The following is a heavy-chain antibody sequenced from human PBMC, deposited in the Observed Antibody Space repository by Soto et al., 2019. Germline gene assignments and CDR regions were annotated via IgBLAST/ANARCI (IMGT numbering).Heavy chain of an antibody. V-gene: IGHV5-51*01. Sequence: GESLKISCKGSGYSFTSYWIGWVRQMPGKGPEWMGIIYPGDSDTRYSPSFQGQVTISADKSISTAYLQWSSLKASDTAMYYCARSTLSGSYYYYYGMDVWGQGTTVTVSS. CDR2: IYPGDSDT. D-gene: IGHD1-26*01. CDR1: GYSFTSYW. J-gene: IGHJ6*02. CDR3: ARSTLSGSYYYYYGMDV.